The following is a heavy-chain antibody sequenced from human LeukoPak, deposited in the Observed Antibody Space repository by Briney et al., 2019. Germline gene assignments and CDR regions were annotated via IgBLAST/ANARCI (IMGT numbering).Heavy chain of an antibody. V-gene: IGHV4-59*05. CDR1: GGSISSYY. CDR3: RTYCSSTSCYSLDAFDI. Sequence: SETLSLTCTVSGGSISSYYWSWIRQPPGKGLEWIGSIYYSGSTYYNPSLKSRVTISVDTSKNQFSLKLSSVTAADTAVYYCRTYCSSTSCYSLDAFDIWGQGTMVTVSS. CDR2: IYYSGST. D-gene: IGHD2-2*01. J-gene: IGHJ3*02.